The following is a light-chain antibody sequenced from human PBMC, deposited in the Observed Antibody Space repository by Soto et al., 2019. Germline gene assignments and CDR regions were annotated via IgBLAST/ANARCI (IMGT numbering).Light chain of an antibody. CDR1: SSNIGGNS. J-gene: IGLJ1*01. CDR3: GSWDSSLSAYV. CDR2: DDN. V-gene: IGLV1-51*01. Sequence: QSVLTQPPSVSAAPGQKVTISCSGSSSNIGGNSVSWYQQRPGTAPTLLIYDDNKRPSAIPDRFSGSKSGTSATLGITGFQTGDEADYYCGSWDSSLSAYVFGTGTKVTVL.